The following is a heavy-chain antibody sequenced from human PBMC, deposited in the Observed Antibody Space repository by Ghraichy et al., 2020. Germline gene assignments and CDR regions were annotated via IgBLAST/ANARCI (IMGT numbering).Heavy chain of an antibody. CDR1: GFTFSTYG. D-gene: IGHD1-26*01. V-gene: IGHV3-30*02. J-gene: IGHJ4*02. Sequence: LSLTCAASGFTFSTYGMHWVRQAPGKGLEWVAFIRYDGTNKYYAESVKGRFTISRDNSKNTLYLQMDSLRAEDTAVYYCAKVVPVGAAVDYWGQGTLVTVSS. CDR2: IRYDGTNK. CDR3: AKVVPVGAAVDY.